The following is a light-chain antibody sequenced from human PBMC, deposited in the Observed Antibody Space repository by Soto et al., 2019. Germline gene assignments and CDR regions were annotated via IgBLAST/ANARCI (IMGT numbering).Light chain of an antibody. J-gene: IGKJ2*01. V-gene: IGKV1-5*01. CDR3: QQYHTVPYT. CDR2: DAF. Sequence: DIQMTQSPSTLSTSVGDRVTITCRASQNLNNWLAWYHQKPGKAPRLLIYDAFSLESGVPSRFSGTGSGTEFTLTISSLQPDDLATYFCQQYHTVPYTFGQGTKLEIK. CDR1: QNLNNW.